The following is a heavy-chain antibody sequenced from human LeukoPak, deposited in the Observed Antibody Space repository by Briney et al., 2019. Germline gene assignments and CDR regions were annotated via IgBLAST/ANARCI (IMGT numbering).Heavy chain of an antibody. Sequence: SETLSLTCTVSGGSISSYYWSWIRQPPGKGLEWIGEINHSGSTNYNPSLKSRVTISVDTSKNQFSLKLSSMTAADTAVYYCARGDNWNYDAVDYWGQGTLVTVSS. J-gene: IGHJ4*02. CDR3: ARGDNWNYDAVDY. CDR2: INHSGST. D-gene: IGHD1-7*01. V-gene: IGHV4-34*01. CDR1: GGSISSYY.